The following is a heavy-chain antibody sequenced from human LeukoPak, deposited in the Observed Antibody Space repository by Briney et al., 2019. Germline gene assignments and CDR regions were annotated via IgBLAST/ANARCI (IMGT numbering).Heavy chain of an antibody. J-gene: IGHJ6*02. CDR1: GFTFSDYT. CDR3: AKDRLTYYYYGMDV. D-gene: IGHD2-15*01. Sequence: GGSLRLSCAASGFTFSDYTMSWVRQAPGKGLEWVACITTRSSYTYYADSVKGRFTISRDNAKNSLYLQMNSLRAEDTAVYYCAKDRLTYYYYGMDVWGQGTTVTVSS. V-gene: IGHV3-21*01. CDR2: ITTRSSYT.